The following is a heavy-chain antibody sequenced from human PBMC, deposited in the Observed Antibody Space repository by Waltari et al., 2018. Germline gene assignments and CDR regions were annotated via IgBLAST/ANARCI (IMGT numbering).Heavy chain of an antibody. CDR1: AGSISSGDYY. V-gene: IGHV4-30-4*08. J-gene: IGHJ4*02. CDR3: ARHEGSGWYFDY. Sequence: QVQLQESGPGLVQPSQTLSLTCTVSAGSISSGDYYWSWIRQPPGKGLEWIGYIYYSGGTYYNPSLKSRVTISVDTSKNQFSLKLISVTAADTAVYYCARHEGSGWYFDYWGQGTLVTVSS. CDR2: IYYSGGT. D-gene: IGHD6-19*01.